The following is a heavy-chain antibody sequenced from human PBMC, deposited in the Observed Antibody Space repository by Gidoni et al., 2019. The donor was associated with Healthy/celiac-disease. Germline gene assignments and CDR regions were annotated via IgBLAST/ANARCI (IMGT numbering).Heavy chain of an antibody. CDR3: ARGGSEYSSSYGFDY. V-gene: IGHV4-31*03. J-gene: IGHJ4*02. D-gene: IGHD6-6*01. CDR1: GGSISSGGYY. CDR2: IDYSGST. Sequence: QVQLQESGPGLVTPSQTLSLTCTVSGGSISSGGYYWSGIRQHPGKGLEWIGYIDYSGSTYYNPSLKSRVTISVDTSKNPFSLKLSSVTAADTAVYYCARGGSEYSSSYGFDYWGQGTLVTVSS.